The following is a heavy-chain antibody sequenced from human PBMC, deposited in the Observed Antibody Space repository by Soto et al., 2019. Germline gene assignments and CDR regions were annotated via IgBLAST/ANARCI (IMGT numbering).Heavy chain of an antibody. J-gene: IGHJ6*02. CDR3: AREGYYDSSGYSHYYGMDV. D-gene: IGHD3-22*01. V-gene: IGHV1-18*01. CDR1: GYTFTSYG. Sequence: ASVKVSCKASGYTFTSYGISWVRQAPGQGLEWMGWISAYNGNTNYAQKLQGRVTMTTDTSTSTAYMELRSLRSDDTAVYYCAREGYYDSSGYSHYYGMDVWGQGTTVTVSS. CDR2: ISAYNGNT.